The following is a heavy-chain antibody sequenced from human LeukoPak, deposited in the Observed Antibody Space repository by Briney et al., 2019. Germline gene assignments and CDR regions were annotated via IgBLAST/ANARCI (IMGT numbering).Heavy chain of an antibody. Sequence: SGGSLRLSCAASGFTFSDYYMNWIRQAPGKGLEWVSYISDSGNTIHSADSVKGRFTISRDNAKNSLYLQMNSLRAEDTAVYYCARARDNWNYEAFDIWGQGTMVTVFS. D-gene: IGHD1-7*01. CDR3: ARARDNWNYEAFDI. J-gene: IGHJ3*02. V-gene: IGHV3-11*01. CDR1: GFTFSDYY. CDR2: ISDSGNTI.